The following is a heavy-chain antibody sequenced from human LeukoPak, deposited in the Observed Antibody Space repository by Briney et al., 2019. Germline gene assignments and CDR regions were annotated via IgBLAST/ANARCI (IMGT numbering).Heavy chain of an antibody. CDR1: GFTFSSNG. J-gene: IGHJ4*02. CDR2: ISFDGSNK. V-gene: IGHV3-30*18. CDR3: AKGGYCSGGSCYPLDY. D-gene: IGHD2-15*01. Sequence: PGRSLRLSCAASGFTFSSNGMHCVRQAPGKGLEWVAVISFDGSNKYYADSVKGRFTISRDNSKNTLYLQMNSLRAEDTAVYYCAKGGYCSGGSCYPLDYWGQGTLVIVSS.